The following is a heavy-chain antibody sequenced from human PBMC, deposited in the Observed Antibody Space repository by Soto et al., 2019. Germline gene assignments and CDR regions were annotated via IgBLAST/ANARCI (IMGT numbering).Heavy chain of an antibody. Sequence: PSETLSLTCAVYGGSFSGYYWSWIRQPPGKGLEWIGEINHSGSTNYNPSLKSRVTISVDTSKNQFSLKLSSVTAADTAVYYCARARKLRYGFWSGLYYFDYWGQGTLVTVSS. CDR3: ARARKLRYGFWSGLYYFDY. D-gene: IGHD3-3*01. V-gene: IGHV4-34*01. J-gene: IGHJ4*02. CDR1: GGSFSGYY. CDR2: INHSGST.